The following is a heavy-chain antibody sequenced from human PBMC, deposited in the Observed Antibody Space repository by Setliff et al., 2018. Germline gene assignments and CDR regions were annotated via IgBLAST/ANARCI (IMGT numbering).Heavy chain of an antibody. D-gene: IGHD3-10*01. J-gene: IGHJ5*02. V-gene: IGHV4-4*08. CDR3: ARLIGYSYGSGSYFGLDP. CDR1: GGSISGDS. CDR2: SSTSGCT. Sequence: SETLSLTCTVSGGSISGDSWSWIRQPPGKGLEWIGYSSTSGCTNCNPSLESRVTMSVDTSKNQLSLKLTFVTAADTAIYYCARLIGYSYGSGSYFGLDPWGQGTLVTVSS.